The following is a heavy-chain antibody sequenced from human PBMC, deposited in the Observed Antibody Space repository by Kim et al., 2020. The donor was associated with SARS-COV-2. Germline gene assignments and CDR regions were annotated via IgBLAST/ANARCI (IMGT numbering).Heavy chain of an antibody. V-gene: IGHV1-18*01. CDR2: NGNT. J-gene: IGHJ6*02. CDR3: ARLYGMDV. Sequence: NGNTNYAQKLQGRVTMTTDTSTSTAYMELRSLRSDDTAVYYCARLYGMDVWGQGTTVTVSS.